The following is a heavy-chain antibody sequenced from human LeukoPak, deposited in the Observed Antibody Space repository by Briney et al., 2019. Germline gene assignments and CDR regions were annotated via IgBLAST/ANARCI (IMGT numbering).Heavy chain of an antibody. J-gene: IGHJ5*02. CDR3: AREVTGTTNTLYNWFDP. CDR1: GGSISSGDYY. CDR2: IYYSGST. D-gene: IGHD1-7*01. V-gene: IGHV4-30-4*08. Sequence: PSQTLSLTCTVSGGSISSGDYYWSWIRQPPGKGLEWIGYIYYSGSTYYNSSLKSRVTISVDTSKNQFSLKLSSVTAADTAVYYCAREVTGTTNTLYNWFDPWGQGTLVTVSS.